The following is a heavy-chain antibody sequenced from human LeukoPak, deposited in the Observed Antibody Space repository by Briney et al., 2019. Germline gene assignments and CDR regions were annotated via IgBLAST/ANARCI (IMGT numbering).Heavy chain of an antibody. Sequence: GGSLRLSCTASGFTFRSHAMHWVRQAPGKGLEWVAFIRYDGSKKFYADSVKGRFTISRDNSKNTLYLQMYSLRAEDTAVYYCAKIPYGDYVLDYYYYMDVWGKGTTVTISS. V-gene: IGHV3-30*02. CDR3: AKIPYGDYVLDYYYYMDV. J-gene: IGHJ6*03. CDR2: IRYDGSKK. CDR1: GFTFRSHA. D-gene: IGHD4-17*01.